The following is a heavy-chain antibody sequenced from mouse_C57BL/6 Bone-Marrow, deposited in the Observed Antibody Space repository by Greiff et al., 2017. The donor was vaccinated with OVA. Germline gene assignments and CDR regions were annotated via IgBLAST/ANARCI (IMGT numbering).Heavy chain of an antibody. CDR1: GFTFSSYA. J-gene: IGHJ2*01. Sequence: EVKLVESGGGLVKPGGSLKLSCAASGFTFSSYAMSWVRQTPEKRLEWVATISDGGSYTYYPDNVKGRFTISRDNAKNNLYLQMSHLKSEDTAMYYCAREGTTVVGFDYWGQGTTLTVSS. D-gene: IGHD1-1*01. CDR3: AREGTTVVGFDY. CDR2: ISDGGSYT. V-gene: IGHV5-4*01.